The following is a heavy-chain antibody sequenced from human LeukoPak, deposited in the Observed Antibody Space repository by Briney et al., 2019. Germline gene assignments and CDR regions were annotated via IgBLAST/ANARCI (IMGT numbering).Heavy chain of an antibody. Sequence: SETRSLTCTVSGGSISSNNYYWGWIRQPPGKGLEWIGNIYYSGSTHYNPSLKSRVTISVDKSKNQFSLKLSSVTAADTAVYYCARREGIDDSSGYYYVAFDYWGQGTLVTVSS. CDR3: ARREGIDDSSGYYYVAFDY. CDR2: IYYSGST. D-gene: IGHD3-22*01. CDR1: GGSISSNNYY. J-gene: IGHJ4*02. V-gene: IGHV4-39*07.